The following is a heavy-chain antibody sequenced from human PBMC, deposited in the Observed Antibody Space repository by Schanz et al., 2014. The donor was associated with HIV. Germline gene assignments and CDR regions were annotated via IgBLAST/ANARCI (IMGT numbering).Heavy chain of an antibody. CDR3: AKDAGGAMDV. V-gene: IGHV3-30*18. D-gene: IGHD3-16*01. CDR2: ISYDGSNK. Sequence: VQLVESGGGVVQPGRSLRLSCAASGFTFSNYGMNWVRQAPGKGLEWVAVISYDGSNKYYGDSSKGRFTISRDNPKNTLYLQMNSLRPEDTAVYYCAKDAGGAMDVWGQGTTVTVSS. J-gene: IGHJ6*02. CDR1: GFTFSNYG.